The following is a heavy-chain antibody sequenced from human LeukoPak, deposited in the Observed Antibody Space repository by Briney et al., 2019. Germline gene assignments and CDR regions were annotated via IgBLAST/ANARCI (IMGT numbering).Heavy chain of an antibody. D-gene: IGHD1-26*01. Sequence: GGSLRLSCAASGFTFSSHWMSWVRQAPGKGLEWVAYIKQDASDKYYVDSMKGRFTISRDNAKNSLYLQMNSLRAEDTAVYYCASGGSYYSGYDYWGQGTLVTVSS. J-gene: IGHJ4*02. V-gene: IGHV3-7*01. CDR1: GFTFSSHW. CDR3: ASGGSYYSGYDY. CDR2: IKQDASDK.